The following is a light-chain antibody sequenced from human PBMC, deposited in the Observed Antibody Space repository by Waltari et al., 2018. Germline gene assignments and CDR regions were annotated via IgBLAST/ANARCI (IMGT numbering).Light chain of an antibody. V-gene: IGKV3-11*01. J-gene: IGKJ4*01. Sequence: EIVLTQSPATLSLSPGERATLSCRASQSFSSYLAWFQQKPGQSPSLLSHDASNWAPGIPARFSGSGSRTDFTLTISSLEPEDFAVYYCQQRTNWPLTFGGGTKVEIK. CDR2: DAS. CDR1: QSFSSY. CDR3: QQRTNWPLT.